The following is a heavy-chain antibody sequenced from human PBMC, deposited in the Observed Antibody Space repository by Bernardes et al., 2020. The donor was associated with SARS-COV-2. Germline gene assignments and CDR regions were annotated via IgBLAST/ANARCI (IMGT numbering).Heavy chain of an antibody. CDR1: GYSFSAFY. D-gene: IGHD3-3*01. CDR2: IDPKSGDT. Sequence: VKFSCRASGYSFSAFYIYWVRQAPGQGLEWMGWIDPKSGDTNYAQKFQGGVILTRDTSISTAYMDMSGLTSDDTAMYFCARGNWVEYYDLTGNLDFWGQGTLVTVSS. V-gene: IGHV1-2*02. J-gene: IGHJ4*02. CDR3: ARGNWVEYYDLTGNLDF.